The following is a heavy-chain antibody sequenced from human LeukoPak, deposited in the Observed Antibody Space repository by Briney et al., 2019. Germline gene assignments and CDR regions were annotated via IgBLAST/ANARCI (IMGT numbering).Heavy chain of an antibody. J-gene: IGHJ5*02. CDR2: IYYSGST. D-gene: IGHD3-10*01. Sequence: SETLTLTCTASGCTISSYYLSWIRQPPGKGLEWIGYIYYSGSTKYNPYLKSRGTISVDTSKNQFSLKLSSGTAADTAVYYCARSGGSVAMVRGVIVGWFDPSGEGTLVTASS. V-gene: IGHV4-59*01. CDR1: GCTISSYY. CDR3: ARSGGSVAMVRGVIVGWFDP.